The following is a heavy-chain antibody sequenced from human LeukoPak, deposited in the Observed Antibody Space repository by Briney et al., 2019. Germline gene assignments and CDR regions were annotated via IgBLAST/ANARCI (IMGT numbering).Heavy chain of an antibody. CDR3: ARGVGAADY. J-gene: IGHJ4*02. CDR1: GFTFSSYA. CDR2: ISGSGGST. Sequence: GGSLRLSCAASGFTFSSYAMSWVRQAPGKGLEWVSVISGSGGSTYYADSLKGRFTVSRDNSKNTLYVQMNSQRVDDTAVYYCARGVGAADYWGQGALVTVSS. D-gene: IGHD1-26*01. V-gene: IGHV3-23*01.